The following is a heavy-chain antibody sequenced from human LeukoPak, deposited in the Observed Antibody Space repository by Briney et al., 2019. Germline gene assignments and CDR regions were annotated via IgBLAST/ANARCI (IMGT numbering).Heavy chain of an antibody. CDR3: ARTVRYCSGGSCYWGRSSYYYMDV. V-gene: IGHV4-4*02. J-gene: IGHJ6*03. CDR2: INHSGST. Sequence: SETLSLTCAVSGDSVSSNNWWSWVRQPPGKGLEWIGEINHSGSTNYNPSLKSRVTISVDTSKNQFSLKLSSVTAADTAVYYCARTVRYCSGGSCYWGRSSYYYMDVWGKGTTVTVSS. CDR1: GDSVSSNNW. D-gene: IGHD2-15*01.